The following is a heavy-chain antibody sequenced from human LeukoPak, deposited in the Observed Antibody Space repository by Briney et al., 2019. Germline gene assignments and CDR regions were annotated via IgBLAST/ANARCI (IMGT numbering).Heavy chain of an antibody. Sequence: SETLSLTCTVSGGSISSGGYYWSWIRQHPGKGLEWIGYISYRGSTYYNPSLKSRVTISEDTSKNQFSLQLSSVTAADTAVYYCARGEYSSSSLESWGQGTLVTVSS. CDR2: ISYRGST. CDR1: GGSISSGGYY. V-gene: IGHV4-31*03. D-gene: IGHD6-13*01. J-gene: IGHJ4*02. CDR3: ARGEYSSSSLES.